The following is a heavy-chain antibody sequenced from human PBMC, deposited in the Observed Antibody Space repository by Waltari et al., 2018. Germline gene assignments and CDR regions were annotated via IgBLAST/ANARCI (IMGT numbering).Heavy chain of an antibody. CDR3: ASNGSGSYYNL. CDR1: EFTFGDSW. V-gene: IGHV3-74*01. CDR2: IKTDGSSK. Sequence: EVQLLESGGGLVKPGGSLRLSCAAPEFTFGDSWMHWVRQAPGKGLVWISLIKTDGSSKIYADSVKGRFTISRDNANNTLYLQMNSLREEDTAIYYCASNGSGSYYNLWGQGTLVTVSS. D-gene: IGHD3-10*01. J-gene: IGHJ4*02.